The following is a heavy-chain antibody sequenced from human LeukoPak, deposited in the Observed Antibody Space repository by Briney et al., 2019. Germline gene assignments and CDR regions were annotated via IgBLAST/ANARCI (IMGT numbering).Heavy chain of an antibody. D-gene: IGHD2-2*01. V-gene: IGHV4-30-2*01. J-gene: IGHJ6*04. Sequence: PSQTLSLTCTVSGGSISSGGYYWSWIRQPPGKGLEWIGEINHSGSTNYNPSLKSRVTISVDTSKNQFSLKLSSVTAADTAVYYCARFAVSTSSPRNTYGMDVWGKGTTVTVSS. CDR3: ARFAVSTSSPRNTYGMDV. CDR2: INHSGST. CDR1: GGSISSGGYY.